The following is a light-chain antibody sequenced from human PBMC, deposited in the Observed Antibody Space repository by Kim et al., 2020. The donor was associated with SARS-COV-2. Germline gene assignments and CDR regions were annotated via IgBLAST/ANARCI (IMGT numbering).Light chain of an antibody. J-gene: IGKJ5*01. Sequence: EIVMTQSPATLSVSPGERATLSCRASQSVSNNLAWYQHKPGQAPRILMYYASIRATGIPDRFSGSGSGTQFTLTISSLQSEDSAVYYCQQYDDWPPITFGQGTRLEIK. CDR3: QQYDDWPPIT. CDR1: QSVSNN. V-gene: IGKV3-15*01. CDR2: YAS.